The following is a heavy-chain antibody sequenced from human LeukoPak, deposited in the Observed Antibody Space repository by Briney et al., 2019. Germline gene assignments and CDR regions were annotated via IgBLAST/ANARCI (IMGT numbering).Heavy chain of an antibody. CDR3: ASGHSGIYFCHN. CDR1: GFTFSSYG. Sequence: PGGSLRLSCAASGFTFSSYGMHWVRQAPGKGLEWVAVISYDGSNKYYADSVKGRFSVSRDNSQNILYLQMHSLRAEDTARYYCASGHSGIYFCHNWGQGTLVTVSS. J-gene: IGHJ4*02. V-gene: IGHV3-30*03. D-gene: IGHD1-26*01. CDR2: ISYDGSNK.